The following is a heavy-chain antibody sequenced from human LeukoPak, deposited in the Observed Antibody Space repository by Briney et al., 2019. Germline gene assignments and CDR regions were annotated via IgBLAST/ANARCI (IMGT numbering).Heavy chain of an antibody. CDR3: ARQSDY. CDR1: GGSITSGDYR. CDR2: FYNRGSP. J-gene: IGHJ4*02. Sequence: SETLSLTCSVSGGSITSGDYRWGWNRQSPGKGLEWIGSFYNRGSPYYNPSLKSRVTISLDTSKNQFSLKLTSVTAADTAIYYCARQSDYWGPGTLVTVSS. V-gene: IGHV4-39*01.